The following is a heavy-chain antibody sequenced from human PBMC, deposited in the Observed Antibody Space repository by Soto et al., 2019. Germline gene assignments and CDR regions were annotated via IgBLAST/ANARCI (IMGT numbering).Heavy chain of an antibody. V-gene: IGHV3-74*01. CDR2: INSDGSST. Sequence: EVQLVESGGGLVQPGGSLRLSCAASGFTFSTYWIRWVRQAPGKGLVWVSRINSDGSSTNSADSVKGRFTISRDNAKNTLFLQMNSLRAEDTAVYYCARDRWGGGRDMDVWGQGTTVTVSS. J-gene: IGHJ6*02. CDR3: ARDRWGGGRDMDV. CDR1: GFTFSTYW. D-gene: IGHD3-10*01.